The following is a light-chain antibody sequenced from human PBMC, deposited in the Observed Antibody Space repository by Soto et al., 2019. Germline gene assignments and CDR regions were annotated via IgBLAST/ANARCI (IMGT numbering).Light chain of an antibody. CDR3: QQRSNWPIT. Sequence: EIVLTQSPATLSLSPGERATLSCGASQNVRSYLAWYQQKPGQAPRLLIYDASNRATGIPARFSGSGSGIDFTLTISSLEPEDFAVYYCQQRSNWPITFGQGTRLEIK. J-gene: IGKJ5*01. CDR2: DAS. CDR1: QNVRSY. V-gene: IGKV3-11*01.